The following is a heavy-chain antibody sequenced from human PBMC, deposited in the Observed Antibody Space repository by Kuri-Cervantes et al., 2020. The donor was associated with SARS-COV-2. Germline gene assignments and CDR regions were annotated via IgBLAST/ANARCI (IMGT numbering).Heavy chain of an antibody. CDR1: GGSISSGGYS. CDR3: ARAVARGVPAALGLGLYYYYGMDV. D-gene: IGHD2-2*01. Sequence: SQTLSLTCAVSGGSISSGGYSWSWIRQPPGKGLEWIGYIYHSGSTYYNPSLKSRVTISVDRSKNQFSLKLSSVTAADTAVYYCARAVARGVPAALGLGLYYYYGMDVWGQGTTVTVSS. CDR2: IYHSGST. J-gene: IGHJ6*02. V-gene: IGHV4-30-2*01.